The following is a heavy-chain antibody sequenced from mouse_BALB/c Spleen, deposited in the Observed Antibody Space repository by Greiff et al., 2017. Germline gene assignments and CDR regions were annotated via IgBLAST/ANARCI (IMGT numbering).Heavy chain of an antibody. V-gene: IGHV1S29*02. CDR2: IYPYNGGT. CDR3: ARDYYGSSVDY. J-gene: IGHJ2*01. CDR1: GYTFTDYN. Sequence: EVQLQQSGPELVKPGASVKISCKASGYTFTDYNMHWVKQSHGKSLEWIGYIYPYNGGTGYNQKFKSKATLTVDNSSSTAYMELRSLTSEDSAVYYCARDYYGSSVDYWGQGTTLIVSS. D-gene: IGHD1-1*01.